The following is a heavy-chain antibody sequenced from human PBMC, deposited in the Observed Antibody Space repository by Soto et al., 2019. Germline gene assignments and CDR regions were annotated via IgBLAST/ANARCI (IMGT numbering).Heavy chain of an antibody. CDR3: ARAESTSGWYVMGIDY. J-gene: IGHJ4*02. CDR2: KSSDGSKE. CDR1: GFTLSSFA. V-gene: IGHV3-30*04. Sequence: QVQLVESGGGVVQPGKSLRLSCAASGFTLSSFAMHWVRQAPGKGLEWVAVKSSDGSKEYYADSVKGRFTISRDNSKNTLYLQMSSLRADDTAVFYCARAESTSGWYVMGIDYWGQGTLVTGPS. D-gene: IGHD6-19*01.